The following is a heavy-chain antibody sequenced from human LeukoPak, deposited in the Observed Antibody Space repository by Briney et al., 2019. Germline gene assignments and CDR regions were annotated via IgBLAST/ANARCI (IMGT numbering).Heavy chain of an antibody. V-gene: IGHV3-48*03. Sequence: PGGSLRLSCATSGFTFSSFEMNWVRQAPGKGLEWVSYISSTGNTIYYADSVKGRFTISRDNAKSSLYLRMNSLRAEDTAVYYCARDSSGNFIPDYFDYGGQGTLVTVSS. CDR2: ISSTGNTI. CDR1: GFTFSSFE. CDR3: ARDSSGNFIPDYFDY. D-gene: IGHD3-10*01. J-gene: IGHJ4*02.